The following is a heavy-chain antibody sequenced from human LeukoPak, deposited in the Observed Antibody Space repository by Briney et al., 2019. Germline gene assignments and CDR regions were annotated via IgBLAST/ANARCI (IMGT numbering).Heavy chain of an antibody. V-gene: IGHV3-30*02. D-gene: IGHD3-22*01. CDR2: IRYDGSNK. J-gene: IGHJ4*02. CDR3: AKSDYDSSGYYYFEY. CDR1: GFSSYG. Sequence: GGSLRLSCAASGFSSYGMHWVRHAPGKGLEWVAFIRYDGSNKFYADSVTGRITISRDNSKNTLYLQMNSLRAEDTAVYYCAKSDYDSSGYYYFEYRGQGTLVTVSS.